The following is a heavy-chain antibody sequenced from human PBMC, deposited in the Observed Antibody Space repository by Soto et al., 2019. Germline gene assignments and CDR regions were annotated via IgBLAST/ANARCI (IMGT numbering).Heavy chain of an antibody. J-gene: IGHJ4*02. CDR1: GFTFSNYA. V-gene: IGHV3-23*01. D-gene: IGHD6-25*01. CDR3: AKFFVETGSNSGWPWSFHY. CDR2: ISGSGGTT. Sequence: EVQLLESGGGLVQPGRSLRLSCAASGFTFSNYAMSWVRQAPGQGLDWVSAISGSGGTTYYADSVKGRFTISRDNSKNTLFLQRNSLRAKDAAVYYCAKFFVETGSNSGWPWSFHYWGQGTLVTVSS.